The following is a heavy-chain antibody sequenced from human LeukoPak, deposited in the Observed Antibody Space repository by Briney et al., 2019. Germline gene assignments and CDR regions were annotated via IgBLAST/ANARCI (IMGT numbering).Heavy chain of an antibody. CDR3: ARGVEPLAANTLAY. J-gene: IGHJ4*02. CDR1: GFTFITND. V-gene: IGHV3-53*01. Sequence: GGSPRLSCAASGFTFITNDMTWVRQAPGKGLEWVSVLNSDGNTKYADSVQGRFTISRDNSKNTLYLEMNSLSPDDTAVYYCARGVEPLAANTLAYWGQGTLVTVSS. D-gene: IGHD1-14*01. CDR2: LNSDGNT.